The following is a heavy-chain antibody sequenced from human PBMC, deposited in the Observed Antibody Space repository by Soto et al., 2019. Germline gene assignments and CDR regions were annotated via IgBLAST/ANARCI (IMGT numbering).Heavy chain of an antibody. Sequence: QVQLVESGGGVVQPGSSLRLSCAASGFSFKNYAFHWVRQAPGKGLEWVALISHNDEPKIFYADSVQGRFTISRDNFKNTVYLQMNSLRDEDTSVYHWARGVRAETYYTAFDDWGQGTQVTVSS. CDR3: ARGVRAETYYTAFDD. CDR1: GFSFKNYA. J-gene: IGHJ4*01. V-gene: IGHV3-30-3*01. CDR2: ISHNDEPKI. D-gene: IGHD3-3*01.